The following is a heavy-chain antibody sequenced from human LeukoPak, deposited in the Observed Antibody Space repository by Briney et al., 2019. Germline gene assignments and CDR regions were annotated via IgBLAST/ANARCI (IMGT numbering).Heavy chain of an antibody. D-gene: IGHD1/OR15-1a*01. CDR3: ARENTVFDY. CDR2: IYDSGST. V-gene: IGHV4-39*02. J-gene: IGHJ4*02. CDR1: GGSIRSSYYY. Sequence: SETLSLTCTVSGGSIRSSYYYWGWIRQPPGKGLEWIGSIYDSGSTYYNPSLKSRVTISVDTSKNQFSLKLNSVTAADTAVYYCARENTVFDYWGQGTLVTVSS.